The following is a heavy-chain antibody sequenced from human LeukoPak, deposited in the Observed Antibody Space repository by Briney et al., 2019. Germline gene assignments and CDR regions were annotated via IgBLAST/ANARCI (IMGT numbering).Heavy chain of an antibody. CDR2: INPNSGGT. CDR3: ARDRGYNWNEDAFDI. Sequence: ASVKVSCKASGYTFTGYYTHWVRRAPGQGLEWMGWINPNSGGTNYAQKFQGRVTMTRDTSISTAYMELSRLRAEDTAVYYCARDRGYNWNEDAFDIWGQGTMVTVSS. V-gene: IGHV1-2*02. D-gene: IGHD1-20*01. J-gene: IGHJ3*02. CDR1: GYTFTGYY.